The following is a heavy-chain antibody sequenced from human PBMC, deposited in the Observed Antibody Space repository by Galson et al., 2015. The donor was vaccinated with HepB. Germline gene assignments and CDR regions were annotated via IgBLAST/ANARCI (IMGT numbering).Heavy chain of an antibody. J-gene: IGHJ6*02. V-gene: IGHV1-18*01. D-gene: IGHD6-19*01. Sequence: SVKVSCKASGYTFTSYGISWVRQAPGQGLEWMGWISAYNGNTNYAQKLQGRVTMTTDTSTSTAYMELRSLRSDDTAVYYCAMGIAVAGDLWYYYGMDVWGQGTTVTVSS. CDR1: GYTFTSYG. CDR3: AMGIAVAGDLWYYYGMDV. CDR2: ISAYNGNT.